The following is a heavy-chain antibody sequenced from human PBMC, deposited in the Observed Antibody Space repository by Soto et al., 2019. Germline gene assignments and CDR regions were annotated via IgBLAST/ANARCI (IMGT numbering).Heavy chain of an antibody. J-gene: IGHJ4*02. CDR2: IKHSGST. Sequence: QVQLQQWGAGLLKPSETLSLTCAVYGGSFSGYYWSWIRQPPGKGLEWIGEIKHSGSTSYNPSLNSRVTISVDTSKNQLCLKLSSVTAADTAVYYCASRARVEATPHHPLYYWGQGILVTVSS. CDR3: ASRARVEATPHHPLYY. D-gene: IGHD1-26*01. V-gene: IGHV4-34*01. CDR1: GGSFSGYY.